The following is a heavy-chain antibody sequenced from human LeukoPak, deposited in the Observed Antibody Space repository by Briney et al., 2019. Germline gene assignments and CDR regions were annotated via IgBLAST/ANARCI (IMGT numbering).Heavy chain of an antibody. CDR2: ISGSGGST. Sequence: GGSLRLSCAASGFTFSNYGMSWLRQAPGKGLEWVSAISGSGGSTYYADSVKGRFTISRDNSKNTLYVQVNSLRAEDTAVYYCAKIAARDTGEGYWGQGTLVTVSS. CDR3: AKIAARDTGEGY. J-gene: IGHJ4*02. V-gene: IGHV3-23*01. D-gene: IGHD6-6*01. CDR1: GFTFSNYG.